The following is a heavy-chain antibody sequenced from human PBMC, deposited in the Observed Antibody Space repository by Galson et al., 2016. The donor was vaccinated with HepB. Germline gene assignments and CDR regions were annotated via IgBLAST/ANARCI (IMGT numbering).Heavy chain of an antibody. J-gene: IGHJ4*02. CDR1: GFTFSSFP. Sequence: SLRLSCAVSGFTFSSFPMHWVRQAPGKGLEWVAIISSDETPKYNADSVKGRFTISRDYSKNTLHLQLTSLRPEDTAVYYCARQEISIFGIQLHYLDYWGQGTVVTVSS. CDR2: ISSDETPK. V-gene: IGHV3-30-3*01. CDR3: ARQEISIFGIQLHYLDY. D-gene: IGHD3-3*01.